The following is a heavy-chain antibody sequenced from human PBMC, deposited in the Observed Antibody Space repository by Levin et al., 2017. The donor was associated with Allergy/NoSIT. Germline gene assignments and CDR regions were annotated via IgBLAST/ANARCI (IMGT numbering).Heavy chain of an antibody. Sequence: ASVKVSCKTSGYTFTGYYMHWVRQAPGQGLEWMGVINPSDGDTNYAPRFQGRVIMTRDTSTNTVYMELSSLRSEDSAVYYCAKEKVENRGNKWSAKWFDPWGKGTLVIVSS. J-gene: IGHJ5*02. CDR3: AKEKVENRGNKWSAKWFDP. V-gene: IGHV1-46*01. CDR1: GYTFTGYY. D-gene: IGHD2-15*01. CDR2: INPSDGDT.